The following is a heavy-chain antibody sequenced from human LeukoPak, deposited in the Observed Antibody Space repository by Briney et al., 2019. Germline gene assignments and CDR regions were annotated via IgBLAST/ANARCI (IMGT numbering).Heavy chain of an antibody. CDR3: ARVRYYNILTGSFQY. Sequence: ASVKVSCKASGYTFTGYYMHWVRQAPGQGLEWMGWINPNSGGTNYAQKFQGRVTMTRDTSISTAYMELSGLRSDDTAYYFCARVRYYNILTGSFQYWGQGTLVTVSS. CDR2: INPNSGGT. J-gene: IGHJ4*02. CDR1: GYTFTGYY. D-gene: IGHD3-9*01. V-gene: IGHV1-2*02.